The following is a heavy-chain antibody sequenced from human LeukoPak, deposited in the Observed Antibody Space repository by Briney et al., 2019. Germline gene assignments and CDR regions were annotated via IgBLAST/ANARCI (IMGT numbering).Heavy chain of an antibody. D-gene: IGHD3-9*01. J-gene: IGHJ3*02. CDR1: GYSISSGYY. Sequence: SETLSLTCTVSGYSISSGYYWGWIRQPPGKGLEWIGSIYHSGSTYYNPSLKSRVTISVDTSKNQFSLKLSSVTAADTAVYYCARRLKYYDILTGYDAFDIWGQGTMVTVSS. V-gene: IGHV4-38-2*02. CDR3: ARRLKYYDILTGYDAFDI. CDR2: IYHSGST.